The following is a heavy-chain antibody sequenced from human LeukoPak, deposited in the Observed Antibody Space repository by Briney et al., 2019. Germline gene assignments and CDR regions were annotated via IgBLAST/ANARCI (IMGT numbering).Heavy chain of an antibody. CDR3: AAATGHYYYYGMDV. J-gene: IGHJ6*02. CDR1: GFTFSTYW. Sequence: PGGSLRLSCSASGFTFSTYWMSWVRQAPGKGLEWVANMRRDGNEIYYLDSVRGRFTISRDNAKNSLYLQMSSLRAGDTAVYYCAAATGHYYYYGMDVWGQGTTVTVSS. V-gene: IGHV3-7*01. CDR2: MRRDGNEI. D-gene: IGHD6-13*01.